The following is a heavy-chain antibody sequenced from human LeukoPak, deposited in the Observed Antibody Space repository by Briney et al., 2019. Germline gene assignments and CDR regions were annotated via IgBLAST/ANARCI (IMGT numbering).Heavy chain of an antibody. J-gene: IGHJ4*02. CDR1: GFTFSKFS. CDR2: ISRSSNIV. CDR3: ARIGDGYDQKYDY. D-gene: IGHD5-24*01. Sequence: GGSLRLSCAASGFTFSKFSMNWVRQAPGKGLEWISYISRSSNIVYYADSVKGRFTISRDNAKNSLYLQMNSLSAEDTAVYYCARIGDGYDQKYDYWGQGTLVSVSS. V-gene: IGHV3-48*01.